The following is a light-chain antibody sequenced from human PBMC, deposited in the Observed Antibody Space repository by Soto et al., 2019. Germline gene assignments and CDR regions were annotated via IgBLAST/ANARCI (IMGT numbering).Light chain of an antibody. CDR2: GAS. CDR1: QSVSSN. V-gene: IGKV3D-15*01. Sequence: IVLTPGPSTLSGSPAARRTSSWRASQSVSSNLAWHQQRPGQAPRLLIYGASTRATGVPARFSGGGSGTEFTLTITSLQSEDFAVYWCQQYNNWPLTFGPGTRLEIK. CDR3: QQYNNWPLT. J-gene: IGKJ5*01.